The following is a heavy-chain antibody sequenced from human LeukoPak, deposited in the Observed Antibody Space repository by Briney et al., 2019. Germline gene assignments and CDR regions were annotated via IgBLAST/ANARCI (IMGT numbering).Heavy chain of an antibody. CDR3: AREGYYDSSGDHYYGMDV. J-gene: IGHJ6*02. D-gene: IGHD3-22*01. V-gene: IGHV1-46*01. Sequence: ASAKVSCKASGYTFTSYYMHWVRQAPGQGLEWMGIIILSGVSTIYAQKFQGRVSMTRDTSTSTVYLELSSLRSEDTAVYYCAREGYYDSSGDHYYGMDVWGQGTTVTVSS. CDR1: GYTFTSYY. CDR2: IILSGVST.